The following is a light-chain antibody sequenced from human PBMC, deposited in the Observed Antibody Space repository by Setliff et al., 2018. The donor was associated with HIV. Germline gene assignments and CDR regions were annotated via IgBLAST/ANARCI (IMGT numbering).Light chain of an antibody. CDR2: EDT. V-gene: IGLV2-18*02. Sequence: QSVLTQPPSVSGSPGQSVIISCTGTSSDVGSYNRVSWYQQPPGTAPKLIIYEDTYRPSGVPDRFSGSKSGNTASLTISGLQAEDEGDYYCSSYTSSNTGGFGGGTKVTVL. CDR3: SSYTSSNTGG. J-gene: IGLJ3*02. CDR1: SSDVGSYNR.